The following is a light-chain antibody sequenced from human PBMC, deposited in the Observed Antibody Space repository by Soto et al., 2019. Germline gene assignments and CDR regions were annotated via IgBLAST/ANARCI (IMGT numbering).Light chain of an antibody. J-gene: IGKJ1*01. Sequence: DIQMTQSPSTLSASVGDRVTITCRASQSISSWLAWYQQKPGKAPKLLIYDASSLESGVPSRFSGSGPGTEFPRTVGGLPPDYFASYYCQQYRSFGQGTKVEIK. CDR1: QSISSW. CDR2: DAS. CDR3: QQYRS. V-gene: IGKV1-5*01.